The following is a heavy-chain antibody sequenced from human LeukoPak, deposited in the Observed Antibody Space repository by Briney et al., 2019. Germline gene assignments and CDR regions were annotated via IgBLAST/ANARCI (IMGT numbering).Heavy chain of an antibody. Sequence: GGSLRLSCAASGFTFCNYAMSWVPQARGKAVEGVSGISGSGSAAYHAASVKGRFTISREHSQNTRLLPMTSWSAADTVVHSRPKDSGLNMVRGSSLAMDVWGQGTTVTVFS. J-gene: IGHJ6*01. V-gene: IGHV3-23*01. D-gene: IGHD3-10*01. CDR3: PKDSGLNMVRGSSLAMDV. CDR2: ISGSGSAA. CDR1: GFTFCNYA.